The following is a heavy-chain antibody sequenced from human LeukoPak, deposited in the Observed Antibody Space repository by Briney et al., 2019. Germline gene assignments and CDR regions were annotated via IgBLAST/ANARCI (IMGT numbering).Heavy chain of an antibody. J-gene: IGHJ4*02. V-gene: IGHV3-23*01. CDR1: GFTFSSYA. CDR2: ISGSGGST. CDR3: AKYPASSGYRRLDPYYFDY. D-gene: IGHD3-22*01. Sequence: PGGSLRLSCAASGFTFSSYAMSWVRQAPGKGLEWVSAISGSGGSTYYADSVKGRFTISRDNSKNTLYLQMNSLRAEDTAVYYCAKYPASSGYRRLDPYYFDYWGQGTLVTVSS.